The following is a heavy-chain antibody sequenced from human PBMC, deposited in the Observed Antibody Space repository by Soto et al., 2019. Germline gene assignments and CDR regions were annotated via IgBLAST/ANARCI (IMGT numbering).Heavy chain of an antibody. CDR3: AKPASGSYPKLMNGMDV. Sequence: DVQLLESGGGLVQPGGSLRLSCVVSGFTFSSYAMSWVRQAPGKGLEWVSSISGSGGNIYYADSVKGRFTISRDNSKNRLHLQMNSLRAEDTAVYYCAKPASGSYPKLMNGMDVWGQGTTVTVSS. V-gene: IGHV3-23*01. CDR1: GFTFSSYA. J-gene: IGHJ6*02. CDR2: ISGSGGNI. D-gene: IGHD6-19*01.